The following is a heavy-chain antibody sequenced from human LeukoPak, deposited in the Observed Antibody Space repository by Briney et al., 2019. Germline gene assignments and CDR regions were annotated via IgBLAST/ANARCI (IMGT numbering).Heavy chain of an antibody. CDR3: ARDFGSSSWDLFDY. Sequence: ASVKVSCTASGYTFTSGGNSWVRQPPGPGHELMWRISAYNGNTNYAQKLQGRVTMTTDTSTSTAYMELRSLRSDDTAVYYCARDFGSSSWDLFDYWGQGTLVTVSS. CDR2: ISAYNGNT. J-gene: IGHJ4*02. D-gene: IGHD6-13*01. CDR1: GYTFTSGG. V-gene: IGHV1-18*01.